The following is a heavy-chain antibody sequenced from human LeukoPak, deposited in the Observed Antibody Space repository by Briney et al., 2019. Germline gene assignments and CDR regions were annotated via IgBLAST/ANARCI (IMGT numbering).Heavy chain of an antibody. CDR1: GFTFSSYR. D-gene: IGHD2-8*01. V-gene: IGHV3-7*01. CDR2: IKQDGSEK. CDR3: AREVLPWVLDY. J-gene: IGHJ4*02. Sequence: GGSLRLSCAASGFTFSSYRMSWVRQAPGKGLEWVANIKQDGSEKYYVDSVKGRFTISRDNAKNSLYLQMNSLRAEDTAVYYCAREVLPWVLDYWGQGTLVTVSS.